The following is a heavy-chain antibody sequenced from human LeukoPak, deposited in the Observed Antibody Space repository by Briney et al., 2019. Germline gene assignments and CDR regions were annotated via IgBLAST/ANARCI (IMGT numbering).Heavy chain of an antibody. CDR3: AREYSGYAPMDY. CDR2: IWYDGSNK. D-gene: IGHD5-12*01. V-gene: IGHV3-33*01. Sequence: GGSLRLSCAASGFTFSSYGMHWVRQAPGKGLEWVAVIWYDGSNKYYADSVKGRFTISRDNSKNTLYLQMNSLRAEDTAVYYCAREYSGYAPMDYWGQGTLVTVSS. J-gene: IGHJ4*02. CDR1: GFTFSSYG.